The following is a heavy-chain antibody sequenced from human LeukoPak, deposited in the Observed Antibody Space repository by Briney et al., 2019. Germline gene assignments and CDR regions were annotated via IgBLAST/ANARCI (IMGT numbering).Heavy chain of an antibody. CDR2: IKQDGSEK. CDR3: AREIVATDGWYFDL. D-gene: IGHD5-12*01. CDR1: GFTFSSYW. J-gene: IGHJ2*01. V-gene: IGHV3-7*03. Sequence: GGSLRLSCAASGFTFSSYWMSWVRQAPGKGLEWVANIKQDGSEKYYVDSVKGRFTISRDNAKNSLYLQMNSLRAEDTAVYYCAREIVATDGWYFDLWGRGTLVTVSS.